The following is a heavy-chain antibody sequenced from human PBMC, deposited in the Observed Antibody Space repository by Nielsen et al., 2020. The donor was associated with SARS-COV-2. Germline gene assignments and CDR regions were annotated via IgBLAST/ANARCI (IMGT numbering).Heavy chain of an antibody. CDR3: AKEQNTIPYGMDV. D-gene: IGHD2/OR15-2a*01. Sequence: GESLKISCAASGFTFSSYGMHWVRQAPGKGLEWVAVISYDGSNKYYADSVKGRFTISRDNSKNTLYLQMNSLRAEDTAVYYCAKEQNTIPYGMDVWGQGTTVTVSS. J-gene: IGHJ6*02. CDR1: GFTFSSYG. CDR2: ISYDGSNK. V-gene: IGHV3-30*18.